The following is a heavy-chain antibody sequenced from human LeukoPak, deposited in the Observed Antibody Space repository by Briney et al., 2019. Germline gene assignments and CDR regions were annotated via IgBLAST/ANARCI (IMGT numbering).Heavy chain of an antibody. V-gene: IGHV1-2*02. CDR3: AREAGYCSSTSCPNWFDP. CDR2: GGT. J-gene: IGHJ5*02. Sequence: GGTTYAQKFQGRVTMTRDTSISTAYMELSRLRSDDTAVYYCAREAGYCSSTSCPNWFDPWGQGTLVTVSS. D-gene: IGHD2-2*01.